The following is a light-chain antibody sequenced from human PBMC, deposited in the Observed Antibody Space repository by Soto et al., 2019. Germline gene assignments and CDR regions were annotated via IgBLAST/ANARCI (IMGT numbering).Light chain of an antibody. CDR1: QDISNY. Sequence: DIQMTHSPSTVSASVGDRVTITCQASQDISNYLNWYQQKPGKAPKLLIYDASNLEAGVPSRFRGSGSGTDFTFTISRLQPEDIATYYCQQYENLPTFGQGTRLEIK. CDR2: DAS. V-gene: IGKV1-33*01. CDR3: QQYENLPT. J-gene: IGKJ5*01.